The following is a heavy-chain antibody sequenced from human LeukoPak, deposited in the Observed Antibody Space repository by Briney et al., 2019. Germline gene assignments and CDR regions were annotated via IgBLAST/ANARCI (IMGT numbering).Heavy chain of an antibody. J-gene: IGHJ4*02. CDR2: ISSNSLHI. CDR3: ARDVHGGAFDY. Sequence: GGSLRLSCAASGFTFSDQSMNWVRQAPGKGLEWVSSISSNSLHIFYADSVKGRFTISRDSAMNSLFLQMNNLRAEDTAVYYCARDVHGGAFDYWGQGTLVTVSS. V-gene: IGHV3-21*01. CDR1: GFTFSDQS. D-gene: IGHD4-23*01.